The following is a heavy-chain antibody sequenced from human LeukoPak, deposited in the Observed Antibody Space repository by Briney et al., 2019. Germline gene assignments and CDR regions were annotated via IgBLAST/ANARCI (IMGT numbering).Heavy chain of an antibody. V-gene: IGHV1-2*02. J-gene: IGHJ6*02. CDR1: GYTFTGYY. Sequence: GASVKVSCKASGYTFTGYYMHWVRQAPGQGLEWMGWINPNSGGTNYAQKFQGRVTMTRDTSISTAYMELSRLRSDDTAVYYCARDSTPQTYYDFWSGYYNPIDYYGMDVWGQGTTVTVSS. CDR3: ARDSTPQTYYDFWSGYYNPIDYYGMDV. CDR2: INPNSGGT. D-gene: IGHD3-3*01.